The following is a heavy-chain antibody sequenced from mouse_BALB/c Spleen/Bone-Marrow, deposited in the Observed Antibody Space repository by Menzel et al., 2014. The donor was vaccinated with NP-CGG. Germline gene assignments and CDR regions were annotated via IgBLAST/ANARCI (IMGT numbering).Heavy chain of an antibody. CDR2: IWAGGST. J-gene: IGHJ4*01. Sequence: QVQLQQSGSGLVAPSQSLSITCTVSGFSLTSYGVHWVRQPPGKGLEWLGVIWAGGSTNYNSALMSRLSISKDNSKSQVFLKMNSLQTDDTAMYYCARVLRYAMDYWGQGTSVTVSS. V-gene: IGHV2-9*02. CDR3: ARVLRYAMDY. CDR1: GFSLTSYG.